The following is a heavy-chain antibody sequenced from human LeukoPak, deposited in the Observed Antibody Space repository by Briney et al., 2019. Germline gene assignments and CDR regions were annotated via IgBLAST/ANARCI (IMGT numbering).Heavy chain of an antibody. V-gene: IGHV3-23*01. D-gene: IGHD5-12*01. CDR2: FSGSGLST. CDR3: AKDPVATIDWFDP. Sequence: PGGSLRLSCAASGFTFSSYAMSWVRQAPGKGLEWVSTFSGSGLSTYYADSVKGRFTISRDNSKNTLYLQMNSLRAEDTALYYCAKDPVATIDWFDPWGQGTLVTVSS. J-gene: IGHJ5*02. CDR1: GFTFSSYA.